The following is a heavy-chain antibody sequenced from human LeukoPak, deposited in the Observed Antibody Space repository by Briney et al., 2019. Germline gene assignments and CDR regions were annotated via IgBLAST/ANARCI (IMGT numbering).Heavy chain of an antibody. Sequence: SGRSLRLSCAGTGFTFSSYSMNWVREAPGKGLEGVSIISASGGSTYYADSVKGRFTISRDNSKNTLYLQMTSLRAQDTAVHYCAKHTQYHYSRDLWRKGTTATVSS. CDR1: GFTFSSYS. CDR3: AKHTQYHYSRDL. J-gene: IGHJ6*03. CDR2: ISASGGST. V-gene: IGHV3-23*01.